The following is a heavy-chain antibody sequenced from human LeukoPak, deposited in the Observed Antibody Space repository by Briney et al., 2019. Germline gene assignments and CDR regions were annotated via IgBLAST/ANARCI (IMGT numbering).Heavy chain of an antibody. CDR3: ARVELLGFGVGFGDY. CDR2: ISAYNDNT. D-gene: IGHD3-10*01. J-gene: IGHJ4*02. V-gene: IGHV1-18*01. Sequence: GASVKVSCKASGYTFTSYGISWVRQAPGQGLEWMGWISAYNDNTNFAQKFQGRVTMTTDTSTNTAYMELTSLRSDDTAVYYCARVELLGFGVGFGDYWGQGTLVTVSS. CDR1: GYTFTSYG.